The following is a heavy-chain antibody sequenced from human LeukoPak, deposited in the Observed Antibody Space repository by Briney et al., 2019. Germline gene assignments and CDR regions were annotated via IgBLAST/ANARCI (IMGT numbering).Heavy chain of an antibody. CDR2: IYYSGST. Sequence: SETLSLTCTVSGGSISSSSYYWGWMRPPPGKGLEWIGSIYYSGSTYYNPSLKSRVTISVDTSKNQFSLKLSSVTAADTAVYYCARRLVQFYDFWSGYQGPFDYWGQGTLVTVSS. D-gene: IGHD3-3*01. CDR3: ARRLVQFYDFWSGYQGPFDY. V-gene: IGHV4-39*01. J-gene: IGHJ4*02. CDR1: GGSISSSSYY.